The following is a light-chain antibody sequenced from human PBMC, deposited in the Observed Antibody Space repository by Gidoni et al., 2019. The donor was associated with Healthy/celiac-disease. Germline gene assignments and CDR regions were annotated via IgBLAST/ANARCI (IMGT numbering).Light chain of an antibody. CDR1: QGISSW. V-gene: IGKV1-12*02. J-gene: IGKJ1*01. CDR2: AAS. Sequence: DIQMTQSPSSVSASVGDRVTITCRASQGISSWLAWYQHKPGKAPKLLIYAASSLQSGVPSRFSGSGSGTDFTPTISSLQPEDFATYYCQQANSFPWTFGQGTKVEIK. CDR3: QQANSFPWT.